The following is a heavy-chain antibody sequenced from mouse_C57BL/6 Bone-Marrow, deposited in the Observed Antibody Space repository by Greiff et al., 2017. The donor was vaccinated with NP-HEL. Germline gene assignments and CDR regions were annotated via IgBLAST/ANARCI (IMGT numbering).Heavy chain of an antibody. D-gene: IGHD2-4*01. CDR1: EYEFPSHD. J-gene: IGHJ1*03. Sequence: EVQRVESGGGLVQPGESLKLSCESNEYEFPSHDMSWVRKTPEKRLELVAAINSDGGSTYYPDTMERRFNISRDNTNKTLYLQMSSLRSEDTALYYCARPSTMITTRWYFDVWGTGTTVTVSS. V-gene: IGHV5-2*01. CDR3: ARPSTMITTRWYFDV. CDR2: INSDGGST.